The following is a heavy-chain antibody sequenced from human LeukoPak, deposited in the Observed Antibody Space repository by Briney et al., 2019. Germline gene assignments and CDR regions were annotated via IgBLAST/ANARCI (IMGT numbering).Heavy chain of an antibody. V-gene: IGHV3-30-3*01. CDR2: ISYDGSNK. D-gene: IGHD3-10*01. CDR1: GFTFRSYA. J-gene: IGHJ6*02. Sequence: GGSLRLSCAASGFTFRSYAMHWVRQAPGKGLEWVAVISYDGSNKYYADSVKGRFTISRDNSKNTLYLQMNSLRAEDTAVYYCARDLITMVRGGKLTYYYYGMDVWGQGTTVTVSS. CDR3: ARDLITMVRGGKLTYYYYGMDV.